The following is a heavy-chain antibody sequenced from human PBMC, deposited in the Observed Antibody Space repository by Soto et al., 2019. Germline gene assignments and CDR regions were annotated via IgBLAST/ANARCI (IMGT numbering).Heavy chain of an antibody. CDR3: ARVYGLVQYDDFWSGYYDY. J-gene: IGHJ4*02. Sequence: QVQLLQSGAEVKKPGASVRISCKSSANTFINNYINWVRQAPGQGLEWLGVFNPRGGTTRYAQKFQGRGTMTGDTYTRTVFMELSNLKSEDTAVYYCARVYGLVQYDDFWSGYYDYWGQGTLVIVSS. CDR2: FNPRGGTT. D-gene: IGHD3-3*01. V-gene: IGHV1-46*01. CDR1: ANTFINNY.